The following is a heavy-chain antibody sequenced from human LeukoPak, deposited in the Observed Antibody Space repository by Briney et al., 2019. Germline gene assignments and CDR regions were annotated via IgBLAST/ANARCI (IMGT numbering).Heavy chain of an antibody. J-gene: IGHJ5*02. V-gene: IGHV4-38-2*02. D-gene: IGHD2-15*01. Sequence: SSETLSLTCTVAGYSISSGYYWGWIRKPPGKGLGWIGSIYHSGSTNYNPSLKSRVTISVDTSKNQFSLKLSSVTAADTAVYYCARHRCSGGSCYPMNWFDPWGQGTLVTVSS. CDR2: IYHSGST. CDR1: GYSISSGYY. CDR3: ARHRCSGGSCYPMNWFDP.